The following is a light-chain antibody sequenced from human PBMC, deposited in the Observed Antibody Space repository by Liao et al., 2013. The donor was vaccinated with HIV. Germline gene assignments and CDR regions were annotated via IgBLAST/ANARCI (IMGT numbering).Light chain of an antibody. Sequence: SYVLTQPPSVSVAPGKTARITCGGNNIGGKSVHWYQQKPGQAPVLVIYYHSDRPSGIPERFSGSNSGNTATLTISRVEAGDEADYYCQVWDSSSDHWVFGGGTKLTVL. J-gene: IGLJ3*02. CDR3: QVWDSSSDHWV. CDR2: YHS. CDR1: NIGGKS. V-gene: IGLV3-21*04.